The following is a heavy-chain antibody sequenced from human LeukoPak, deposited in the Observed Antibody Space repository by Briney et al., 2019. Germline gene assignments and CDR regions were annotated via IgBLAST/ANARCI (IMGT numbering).Heavy chain of an antibody. D-gene: IGHD2-21*01. CDR2: IIGNGGGI. CDR1: GFTFNTYA. J-gene: IGHJ4*02. V-gene: IGHV3-23*01. CDR3: AKDRIADGRYSIDF. Sequence: GGSLRLSCAASGFTFNTYAMNWVRQAPGKGLEWVSGIIGNGGGINYADSARGRFFISRDNAANTLYLQMNSLRVEDTAVYYCAKDRIADGRYSIDFWGQGTLVSVSS.